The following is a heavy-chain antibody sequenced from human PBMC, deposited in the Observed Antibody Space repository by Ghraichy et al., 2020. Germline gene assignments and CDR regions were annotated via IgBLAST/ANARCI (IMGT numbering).Heavy chain of an antibody. CDR1: GFTFSSYA. CDR3: AKDRGGYCSGGSCRNFDY. J-gene: IGHJ4*02. D-gene: IGHD2-15*01. V-gene: IGHV3-23*01. Sequence: GGSLRLSCAASGFTFSSYAMSWVRQAPGKGLEWVSAISGSGGSTYYADSVKGRFTISRDNSKNTLYLQMNSLRAEDTAVYYCAKDRGGYCSGGSCRNFDYWGQGTLVTVSS. CDR2: ISGSGGST.